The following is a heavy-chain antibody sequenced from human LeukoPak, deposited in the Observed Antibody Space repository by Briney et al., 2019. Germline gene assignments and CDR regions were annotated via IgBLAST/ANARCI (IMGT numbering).Heavy chain of an antibody. CDR3: ASGPHSGYDLGYYYYGMDV. CDR2: INPNSGGT. Sequence: RASVKVSCKASGYTFTGYYMHWVRQAPGQGLEWMGWINPNSGGTNYAQKFQGRVTMTRDTSTSTAYMELSRLRSDDTAVYYCASGPHSGYDLGYYYYGMDVWGQGTTVTVSS. J-gene: IGHJ6*02. D-gene: IGHD5-12*01. CDR1: GYTFTGYY. V-gene: IGHV1-2*02.